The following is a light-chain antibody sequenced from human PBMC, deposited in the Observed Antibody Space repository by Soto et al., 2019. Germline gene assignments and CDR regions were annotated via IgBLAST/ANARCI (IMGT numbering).Light chain of an antibody. Sequence: QSVLTQPASVSASPGQSITISCTGTSSDFGNYNLVSWYQQHPGKVPKLILFEVNKRPSGVSGRFSGSKSGNTASLTISGLQAEDEADYYCCSFTSSNTHVFGTGTKVTVL. V-gene: IGLV2-23*02. CDR3: CSFTSSNTHV. J-gene: IGLJ1*01. CDR2: EVN. CDR1: SSDFGNYNL.